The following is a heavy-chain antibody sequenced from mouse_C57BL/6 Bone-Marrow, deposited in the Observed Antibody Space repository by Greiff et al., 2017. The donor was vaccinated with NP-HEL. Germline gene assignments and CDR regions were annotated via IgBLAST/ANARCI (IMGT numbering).Heavy chain of an antibody. CDR2: IYPGNGDT. V-gene: IGHV1-5*01. CDR1: GYTFTSYW. D-gene: IGHD2-2*01. CDR3: TDRMVTTPVAY. Sequence: VHVKQSGTVLARPGASVKLSCKTSGYTFTSYWMHWVKQRPGQGLEWIGAIYPGNGDTSYNQKFKGKAKLTAVTSSSTAYMELSSLTTEDSAANDCTDRMVTTPVAYWGQGTRVTVTA. J-gene: IGHJ3*01.